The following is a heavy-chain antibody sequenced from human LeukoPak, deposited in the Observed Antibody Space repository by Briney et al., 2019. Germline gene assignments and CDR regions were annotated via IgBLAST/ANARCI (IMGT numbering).Heavy chain of an antibody. D-gene: IGHD6-19*01. J-gene: IGHJ4*02. CDR3: ARGQWLVPLDF. CDR2: IFYSETT. V-gene: IGHV4-39*01. CDR1: GGSVSSSSYY. Sequence: SETLSLTCTVSGGSVSSSSYYCGWIRQPPGKGLEWIGSIFYSETTYYSPSLKSRITISVDTSTNQFSLKLSSVTAADTAVYFCARGQWLVPLDFWGQGILATVSS.